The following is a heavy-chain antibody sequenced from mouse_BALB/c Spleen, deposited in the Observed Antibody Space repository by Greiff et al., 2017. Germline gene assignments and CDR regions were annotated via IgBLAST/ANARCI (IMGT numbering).Heavy chain of an antibody. CDR2: ISYSGST. J-gene: IGHJ3*01. Sequence: EVKLVESGPSLVKPSQTLSLTCSVTGDSITSGYWNWIRKFPGNKLEYMGYISYSGSTYYNPSLKSRISITRDTSKNQYYLQLNSVTTEDTATYYCARPSIYYGNLWFAYWGQGTLVTVSA. CDR1: GDSITSGY. CDR3: ARPSIYYGNLWFAY. D-gene: IGHD2-1*01. V-gene: IGHV3-8*02.